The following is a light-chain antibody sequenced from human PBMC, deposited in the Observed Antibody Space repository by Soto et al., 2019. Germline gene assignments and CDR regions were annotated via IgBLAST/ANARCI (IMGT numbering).Light chain of an antibody. V-gene: IGKV1-39*01. CDR1: QSVRHY. CDR3: QQSYSAPRT. CDR2: AAS. Sequence: DIQMTQSPSSLSAFVGDRVTITCRASQSVRHYLNWYQQKPGQAPRLLIYAASSLQSWVPSRFSGNGSETDFSLTISTLLPDDFATYYCQQSYSAPRTFGQGTKLDIK. J-gene: IGKJ2*01.